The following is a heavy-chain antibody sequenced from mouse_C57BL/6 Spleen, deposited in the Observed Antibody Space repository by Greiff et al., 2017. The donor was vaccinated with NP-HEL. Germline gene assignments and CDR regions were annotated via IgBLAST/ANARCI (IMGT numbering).Heavy chain of an antibody. D-gene: IGHD2-1*01. J-gene: IGHJ2*01. Sequence: EVQLQQSGPELVKPGASVKISCKASGYTFTDYYMNWVKQSHGKSLEWIGDINPNNGGTSYNQKFKGKATLTVDKSSSTAYMELRSLTSEDSAVYYCAREVTFYYFDYWGQGTTLTVSS. CDR3: AREVTFYYFDY. CDR2: INPNNGGT. V-gene: IGHV1-26*01. CDR1: GYTFTDYY.